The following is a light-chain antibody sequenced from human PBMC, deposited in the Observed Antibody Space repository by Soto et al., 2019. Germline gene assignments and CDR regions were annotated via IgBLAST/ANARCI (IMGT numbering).Light chain of an antibody. V-gene: IGKV1-12*01. CDR3: LQVNSFPRT. CDR1: QGVGVR. CDR2: SAS. J-gene: IGKJ1*01. Sequence: IQMTQSPSSLSASIGDRVTITCRASQGVGVRLAWFQQKPGKAPQYLIQSASTLQSGVPSRFSGSGSGTEFILTINSLQPEDVDIYYCLQVNSFPRTLGQGTKVDI.